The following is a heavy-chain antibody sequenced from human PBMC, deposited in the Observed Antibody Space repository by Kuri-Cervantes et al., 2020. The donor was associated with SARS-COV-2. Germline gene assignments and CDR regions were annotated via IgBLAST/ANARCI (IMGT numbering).Heavy chain of an antibody. Sequence: SETLSLTCTVSGGSVSSGSYYWSWIRQPPGKGLEWIGYIYYSGSTNYNPSLKSRVTISVDTSKNQFSLKLSSVTAADTAVYYCARGGWSWGDYNFDYWGQGTLVTVSS. CDR2: IYYSGST. CDR1: GGSVSSGSYY. D-gene: IGHD4-17*01. J-gene: IGHJ4*02. CDR3: ARGGWSWGDYNFDY. V-gene: IGHV4-61*01.